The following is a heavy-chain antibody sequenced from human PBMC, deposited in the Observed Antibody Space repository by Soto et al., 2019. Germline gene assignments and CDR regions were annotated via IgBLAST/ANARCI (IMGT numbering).Heavy chain of an antibody. CDR1: GYTFTNYA. CDR3: ARDSQYSTSWQRFDS. V-gene: IGHV1-18*01. D-gene: IGHD6-13*01. Sequence: QVQLVQSGGELKKPGASVKVPCKASGYTFTNYAISWVRQAPGRGLEWMGWVNTYNGNPNYAQIFQGRVPMTTDTSTGTAYMELRSLKADDSAIYYCARDSQYSTSWQRFDSWGQGTRVTVSS. CDR2: VNTYNGNP. J-gene: IGHJ4*02.